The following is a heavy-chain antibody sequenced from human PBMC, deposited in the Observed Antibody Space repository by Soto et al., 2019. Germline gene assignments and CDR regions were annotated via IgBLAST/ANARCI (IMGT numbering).Heavy chain of an antibody. V-gene: IGHV3-23*01. D-gene: IGHD6-19*01. CDR2: ISGSGGST. CDR3: ASRSSGWYFDY. CDR1: GFTFSSYA. Sequence: EVQLLESGGGLVQPGGSLRLSCAASGFTFSSYAMNWVRQGPGKGLEWVSVISGSGGSTYYADSVKGRFTISRDNSNTTLYPQMNSLRDEDTAVYYCASRSSGWYFDYWGQGTLVTVSS. J-gene: IGHJ4*02.